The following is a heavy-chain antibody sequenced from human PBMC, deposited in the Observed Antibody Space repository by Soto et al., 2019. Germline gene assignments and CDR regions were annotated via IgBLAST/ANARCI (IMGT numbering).Heavy chain of an antibody. CDR2: IIPIFGTA. V-gene: IGHV1-69*01. CDR1: RGTFSSYA. Sequence: QVQLVQSGAEVKKPGSSVKVSCKASRGTFSSYAISWVRQAPGQGLEWMGGIIPIFGTANYAQKFQGRVTITADESTSTAYMELSSLRSEDTAVYYCAVLKQQLVYYYYYGMDVWGQGTTVTVSS. CDR3: AVLKQQLVYYYYYGMDV. D-gene: IGHD6-13*01. J-gene: IGHJ6*02.